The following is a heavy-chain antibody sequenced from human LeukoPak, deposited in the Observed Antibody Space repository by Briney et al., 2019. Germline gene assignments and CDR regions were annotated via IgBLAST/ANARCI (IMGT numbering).Heavy chain of an antibody. V-gene: IGHV4-34*01. J-gene: IGHJ4*02. CDR2: INHSGST. CDR3: ARDFYDFWSGYYTGFDY. Sequence: SETLSLTCAVYGGSFSGYYWSWIRQPPGKGLEWIGEINHSGSTNYNPSLKSRVTISVDTSKNQFSLKLSSVTAADTAVYYCARDFYDFWSGYYTGFDYWGQGTLVTVSS. CDR1: GGSFSGYY. D-gene: IGHD3-3*01.